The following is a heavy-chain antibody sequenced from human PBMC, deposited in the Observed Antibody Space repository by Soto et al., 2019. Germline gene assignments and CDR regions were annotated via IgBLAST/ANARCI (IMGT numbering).Heavy chain of an antibody. D-gene: IGHD4-17*01. CDR2: IYYSGST. CDR3: ARQGDYGDYSYYFDY. CDR1: GGSISSSSYY. Sequence: KTSETLSLTCTVSGGSISSSSYYWGWIRQPPGKGLEWIGSIYYSGSTYYNPSLKSRVTICVDTSKNQFSLKLSSVTAADTAVYYCARQGDYGDYSYYFDYWGQGTLVTVSS. J-gene: IGHJ4*02. V-gene: IGHV4-39*01.